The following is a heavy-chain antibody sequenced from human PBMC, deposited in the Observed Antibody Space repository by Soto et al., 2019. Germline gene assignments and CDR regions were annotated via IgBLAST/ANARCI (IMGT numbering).Heavy chain of an antibody. J-gene: IGHJ4*02. CDR1: GFTFSSYG. Sequence: PGGSLRLSCAASGFTFSSYGMHWVRQAPGKGLVWVSGIWSDGSRKSYAGSVKGRFTISRDNAKNTLYLQMNSLRAEDTAVYYCVRTSLVVAAATREDYWGQGTLVTVSS. V-gene: IGHV3-74*01. CDR2: IWSDGSRK. D-gene: IGHD2-15*01. CDR3: VRTSLVVAAATREDY.